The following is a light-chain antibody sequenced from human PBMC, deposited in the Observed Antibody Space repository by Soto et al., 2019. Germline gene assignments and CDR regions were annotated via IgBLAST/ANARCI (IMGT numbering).Light chain of an antibody. CDR2: GAS. J-gene: IGKJ5*01. CDR3: QQHDILPIT. V-gene: IGKV3-20*01. CDR1: QSLSGRY. Sequence: DTMLTQSPGTLALSPGEGATLSCRASQSLSGRYLAWYQQKPGQAPRLLIYGASNRATGIPDRFSGSGSGTDFTLTISRLEPEDFALYYCQQHDILPITFGQGTRLEIK.